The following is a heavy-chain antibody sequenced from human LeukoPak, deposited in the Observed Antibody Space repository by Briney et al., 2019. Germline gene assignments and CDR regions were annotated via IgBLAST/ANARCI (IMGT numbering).Heavy chain of an antibody. CDR1: GFTFSSYA. V-gene: IGHV3-23*01. J-gene: IGHJ4*02. CDR2: ISGNGGST. D-gene: IGHD3-22*01. Sequence: GGSLRLSCAASGFTFSSYAMSWVRQAPGKGLEWVSAISGNGGSTYYADSVKGRFTISRDNSKNTLYLQMNGLRAEDTAVYYCAKDRRAAMIVVVTLFDYWGQGTLVTVSS. CDR3: AKDRRAAMIVVVTLFDY.